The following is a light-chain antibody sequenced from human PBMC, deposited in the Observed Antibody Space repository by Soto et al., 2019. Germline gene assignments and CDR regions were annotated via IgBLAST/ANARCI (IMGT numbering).Light chain of an antibody. CDR3: QQSYSTART. V-gene: IGKV1-39*01. CDR2: AAS. J-gene: IGKJ1*01. CDR1: QSISSY. Sequence: DIQMTQSPSSLSASVGERVTITCRASQSISSYLNWYQQKPGKAPKLLIYAASSLQSGVPSRFSGSGSGTDFTLTISSLQPEDFATYYCQQSYSTARTFGQGTKVE.